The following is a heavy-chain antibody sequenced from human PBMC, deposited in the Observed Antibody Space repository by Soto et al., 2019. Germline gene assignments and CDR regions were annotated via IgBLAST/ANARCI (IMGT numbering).Heavy chain of an antibody. CDR1: GFTFSDYY. CDR3: AKTWSGYSMDY. V-gene: IGHV3-11*01. CDR2: ISSSSSST. D-gene: IGHD3-3*01. Sequence: GGSLRLSCAASGFTFSDYYMNWIRQAPGKGLEWISYISSSSSSTYYADSVKGRFTISRDNAKNSLYLQMNSLRAEDTAVYYWAKTWSGYSMDYWGQGTLVTVSS. J-gene: IGHJ4*02.